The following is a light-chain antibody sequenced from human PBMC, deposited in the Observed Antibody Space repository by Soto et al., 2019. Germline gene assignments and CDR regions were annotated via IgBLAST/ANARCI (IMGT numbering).Light chain of an antibody. CDR2: DAS. J-gene: IGKJ1*01. CDR1: QSVSSN. V-gene: IGKV3-15*01. CDR3: QQYNNWPRT. Sequence: EIVMTQSPATLSVSPGERATLSCRASQSVSSNLAWYQQQKPGQAPRLLIYDASTRATGIPVRFSGGGSGTEFTLTISSLQSEDFAVYYCQQYNNWPRTFGQGTKVQIK.